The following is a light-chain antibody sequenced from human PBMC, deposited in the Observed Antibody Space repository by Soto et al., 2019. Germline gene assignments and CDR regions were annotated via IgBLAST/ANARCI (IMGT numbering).Light chain of an antibody. J-gene: IGKJ4*01. CDR1: QRVSSY. V-gene: IGKV3-11*01. CDR2: DAS. Sequence: EIVLTQSPATLSLSPGERATLSCRASQRVSSYLAWYQQKPGQAPRLLIYDASHRATGIPARFSGSGSGTDFTLTISSLEPEDFAVYYCQQRSNWPPSLTFGGGTKVEIK. CDR3: QQRSNWPPSLT.